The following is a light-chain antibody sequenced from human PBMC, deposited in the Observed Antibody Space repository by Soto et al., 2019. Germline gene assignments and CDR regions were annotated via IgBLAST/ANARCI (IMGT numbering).Light chain of an antibody. CDR2: AAS. CDR1: QSISSN. CDR3: QQYASPLLS. J-gene: IGKJ4*01. V-gene: IGKV1-39*01. Sequence: EMTQSKYSLSASVGDRVTITCRASQSISSNLNWYQQKPGKAPKLLIYAASSLQSGVPSRFSGGGSGTDFTLTISRLEPEDFALYYCQQYASPLLSFGGGTKVDI.